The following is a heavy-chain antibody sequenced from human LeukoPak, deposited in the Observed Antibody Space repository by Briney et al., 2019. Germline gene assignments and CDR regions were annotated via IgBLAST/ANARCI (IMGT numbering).Heavy chain of an antibody. CDR2: IYYSGST. CDR1: GGSTCSADYY. V-gene: IGHV4-30-4*01. Sequence: SETLSLTCTVSGGSTCSADYYWSWIRQPPGKGLEWIGYIYYSGSTYYNPSLKSRVTISVDTSKNQFSLKLSSVTAADTAVYYCARLPLIGHVYGRFDYWGQGTLVTVSS. J-gene: IGHJ4*02. CDR3: ARLPLIGHVYGRFDY. D-gene: IGHD3-16*01.